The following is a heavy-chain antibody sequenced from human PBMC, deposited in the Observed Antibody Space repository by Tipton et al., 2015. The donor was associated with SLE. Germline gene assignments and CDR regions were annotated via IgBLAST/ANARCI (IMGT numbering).Heavy chain of an antibody. D-gene: IGHD3-9*01. CDR3: ATYILTGYYNEYYHYGLDV. CDR2: INPTGTST. Sequence: QLVQSGAEVTKPGASARVSCRAPTYYIHWVRQAPGQGLEWMGTINPTGTSTTYAQKFQGRVTVTRDTSTSTVYMQLGSLRSEDTAIYYCATYILTGYYNEYYHYGLDVWGQGTTVTVSS. V-gene: IGHV1-46*01. J-gene: IGHJ6*02. CDR1: TYY.